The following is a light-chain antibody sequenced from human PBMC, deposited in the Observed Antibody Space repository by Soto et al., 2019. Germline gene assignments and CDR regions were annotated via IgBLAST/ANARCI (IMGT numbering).Light chain of an antibody. CDR1: QNVDSNY. J-gene: IGKJ1*01. CDR2: GAS. CDR3: QQYGSLSWT. Sequence: EIVLPQSPGTLSLSPGESATLSCRASQNVDSNYLAWYQQKPGQAPRIIIFGASGRATGIPDRFSGSGSGTDFTLTISRLEPEEFAVYYCQQYGSLSWTVGQGTKVDIK. V-gene: IGKV3-20*01.